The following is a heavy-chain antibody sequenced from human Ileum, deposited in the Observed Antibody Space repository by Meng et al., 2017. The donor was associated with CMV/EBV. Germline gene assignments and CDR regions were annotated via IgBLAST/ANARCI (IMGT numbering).Heavy chain of an antibody. CDR3: ARLNYYDSREFDY. Sequence: VQLRESGPGLVKPSETLSLTCTVSGGSIRNYYWSWLRQPGGKGLEWIGRIYTGGSPNYTPSLYSRVTMSLDTSKNQFSLKLNSVTAADTAVYYCARLNYYDSREFDYWGQGTLVTVSS. CDR2: IYTGGSP. J-gene: IGHJ4*02. V-gene: IGHV4-4*07. CDR1: GGSIRNYY. D-gene: IGHD3-22*01.